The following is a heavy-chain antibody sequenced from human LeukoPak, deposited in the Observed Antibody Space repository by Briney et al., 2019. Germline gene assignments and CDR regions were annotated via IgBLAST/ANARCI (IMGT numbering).Heavy chain of an antibody. CDR2: RKQDGSET. Sequence: GGSLRLACAASGFTFSRYWMSWVRQAPGQGLEWVATRKQDGSETYYVDSVKGRFTISRDNAKNSLHLQMNSLRAEDAAVFYCARMDYYTSGTYTYPNFDYWGQGTLVTVSS. D-gene: IGHD3-10*01. V-gene: IGHV3-7*03. J-gene: IGHJ4*02. CDR1: GFTFSRYW. CDR3: ARMDYYTSGTYTYPNFDY.